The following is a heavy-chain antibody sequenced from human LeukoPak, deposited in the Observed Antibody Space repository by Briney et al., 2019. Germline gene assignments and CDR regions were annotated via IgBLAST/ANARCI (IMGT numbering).Heavy chain of an antibody. J-gene: IGHJ5*02. CDR3: ARVWFNNWFDP. D-gene: IGHD2-21*01. V-gene: IGHV3-23*01. CDR1: GLTFSIYA. CDR2: ISDSGGGT. Sequence: GGSLRVSCTVSGLTFSIYAMAWVRQAPGKGLEWVAIISDSGGGTFHADSVKGRFTISRDNSKNTLYLQMNSLRAEDTAVYYCARVWFNNWFDPWGQGTLVTVSS.